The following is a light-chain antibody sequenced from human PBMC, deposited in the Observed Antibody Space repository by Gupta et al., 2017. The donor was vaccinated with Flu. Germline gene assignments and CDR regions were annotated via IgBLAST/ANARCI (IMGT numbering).Light chain of an antibody. CDR3: GTWDNSLGYSRV. J-gene: IGLJ3*02. Sequence: QSVLTQQPSVSAAPGQKVTISCSRRSSNIGPNLVSWYQQVPGTAPKLLIYDNDKRSSGIPDRFSGSKSGTSATLGITGLQTGDEADYYCGTWDNSLGYSRVFGGGTNVIVL. V-gene: IGLV1-51*01. CDR2: DND. CDR1: SSNIGPNL.